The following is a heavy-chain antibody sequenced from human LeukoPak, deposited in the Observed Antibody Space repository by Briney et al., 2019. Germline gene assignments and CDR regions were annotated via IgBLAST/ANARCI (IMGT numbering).Heavy chain of an antibody. D-gene: IGHD2-2*01. J-gene: IGHJ6*02. CDR2: IYYSGST. Sequence: SETLSLTCTVSGGSISSYYWSWIRQPPGKGLEWIGYIYYSGSTNYNPSLKSQVTISVDTSKNQFSLKLSSVTAADTAVYYCAREGLPSRRYCSSTSCSSSGMDVWGQGTTVTVSS. V-gene: IGHV4-59*01. CDR1: GGSISSYY. CDR3: AREGLPSRRYCSSTSCSSSGMDV.